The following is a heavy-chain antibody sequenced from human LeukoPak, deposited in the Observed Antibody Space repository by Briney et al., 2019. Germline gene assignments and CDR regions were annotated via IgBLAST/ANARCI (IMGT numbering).Heavy chain of an antibody. CDR3: AREEFSVVVPAAMSY. J-gene: IGHJ4*02. CDR2: IIPTLGIA. CDR1: GGTFSSYA. V-gene: IGHV1-69*04. Sequence: SVKVSCKASGGTFSSYAISWVRQAPGQGLEWMGRIIPTLGIANYAQKFQGRVTITADKSTSTAYMELSSLRSEDTAVYYCAREEFSVVVPAAMSYWGQGTLVTVSS. D-gene: IGHD2-2*01.